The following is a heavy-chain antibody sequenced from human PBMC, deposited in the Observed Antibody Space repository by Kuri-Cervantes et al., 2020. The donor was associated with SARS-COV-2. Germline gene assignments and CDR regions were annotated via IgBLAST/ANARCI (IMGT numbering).Heavy chain of an antibody. CDR2: ISYDGSNK. V-gene: IGHV3-30*01. D-gene: IGHD3-10*01. CDR1: GFTFSSYA. J-gene: IGHJ3*02. CDR3: ARDEELYGSGLMGAFDI. Sequence: GGSLRLSCAASGFTFSSYAMHWVRQAPGKGLEWVAVISYDGSNKYYADSVKGRFTISRDNSKNTLYLQMNSLRAEDTAVYYCARDEELYGSGLMGAFDIWGQGKMVTGSS.